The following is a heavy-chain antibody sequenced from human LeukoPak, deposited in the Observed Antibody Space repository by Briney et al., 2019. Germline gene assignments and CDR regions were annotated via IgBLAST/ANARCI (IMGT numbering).Heavy chain of an antibody. CDR1: GYTFTGYY. CDR3: ARLSHHSSGWYGGWFDP. D-gene: IGHD6-19*01. V-gene: IGHV1-2*02. CDR2: INPNSGGT. Sequence: GASVKVSCKASGYTFTGYYMHWVRQAPGQGLEWMGWINPNSGGTNYAQKFQGRVTMTRDTSISTAYMELSRLRSDDTAAYYCARLSHHSSGWYGGWFDPWGQGTLVTVSS. J-gene: IGHJ5*02.